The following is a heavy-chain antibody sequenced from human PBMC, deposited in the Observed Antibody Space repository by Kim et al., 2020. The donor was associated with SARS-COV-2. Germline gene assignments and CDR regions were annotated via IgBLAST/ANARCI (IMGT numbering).Heavy chain of an antibody. CDR3: PRGKWIAAAGRGGYYFDC. CDR1: GGSISSYY. J-gene: IGHJ4*02. CDR2: IYYSGST. Sequence: SETLSLTCTVSGGSISSYYWSWIRQPPGKGLDWIGYIYYSGSTNYNPSLKSRVTISVDTPKNQFSLKLSSVTAADTAVYYCPRGKWIAAAGRGGYYFDCWSQGTLVTVSS. D-gene: IGHD6-13*01. V-gene: IGHV4-59*01.